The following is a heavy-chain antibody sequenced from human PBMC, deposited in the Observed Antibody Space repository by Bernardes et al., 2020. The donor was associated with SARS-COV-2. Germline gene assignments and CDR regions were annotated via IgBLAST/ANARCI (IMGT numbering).Heavy chain of an antibody. J-gene: IGHJ4*02. D-gene: IGHD6-13*01. Sequence: TLSLTCTVSGASFSSITYYWGWIRQPPGKGLEWIGTIYYAGNTYYNPFLKSRVTVSADTSKNQFSLRLSSVTAADTAVYYCVRLHSRSTYYFESWGQGTLLTVSS. V-gene: IGHV4-39*01. CDR3: VRLHSRSTYYFES. CDR1: GASFSSITYY. CDR2: IYYAGNT.